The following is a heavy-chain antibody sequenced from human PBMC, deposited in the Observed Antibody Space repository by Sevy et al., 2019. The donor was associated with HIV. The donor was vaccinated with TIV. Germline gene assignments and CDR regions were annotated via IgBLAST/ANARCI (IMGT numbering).Heavy chain of an antibody. D-gene: IGHD3-16*01. CDR1: AFTFSGYW. V-gene: IGHV3-7*01. CDR2: INRDEPEK. J-gene: IGHJ4*02. CDR3: ARDRGWGTLDY. Sequence: GGSLRLSCEPSAFTFSGYWMTWVRQAPGKGLEWVATINRDEPEKYYVDSVKGRFTISRDNAKNALYLRINSLRPDDTAVYYCARDRGWGTLDYWGQGTLVTVSS.